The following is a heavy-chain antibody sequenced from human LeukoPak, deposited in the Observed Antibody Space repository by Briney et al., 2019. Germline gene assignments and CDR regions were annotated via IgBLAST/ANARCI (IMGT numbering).Heavy chain of an antibody. CDR1: GGSISSSSYY. CDR2: IYYSGST. CDR3: ARELGDNSSSWYVVANYYYYMDV. V-gene: IGHV4-39*07. J-gene: IGHJ6*03. D-gene: IGHD6-13*01. Sequence: SETLSLTCTVSGGSISSSSYYWGWIRQPPGKGLEWIGSIYYSGSTYYNPSLKSRVTISVDTSKNQFSLKLSSVTAADTAVYYCARELGDNSSSWYVVANYYYYMDVWGKGTTVTVSS.